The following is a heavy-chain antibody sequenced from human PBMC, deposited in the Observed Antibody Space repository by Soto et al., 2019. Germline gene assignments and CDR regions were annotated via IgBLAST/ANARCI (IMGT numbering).Heavy chain of an antibody. V-gene: IGHV1-69*01. CDR2: FIPIFVSA. J-gene: IGHJ4*02. Sequence: QVHLVQSGAEVKKPGSSVKVSCKASGGTVSSYAITWVRQAPGKGLEWMGVFIPIFVSAHYAQKFQGRVTITADESTSTAYMELSDLRSEDTAIYYCARDLSSDSTGFRGYDLWGQGTLVTVSS. D-gene: IGHD3-22*01. CDR1: GGTVSSYA. CDR3: ARDLSSDSTGFRGYDL.